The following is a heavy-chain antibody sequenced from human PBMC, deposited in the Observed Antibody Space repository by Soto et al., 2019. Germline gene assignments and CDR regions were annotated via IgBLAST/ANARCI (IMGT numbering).Heavy chain of an antibody. Sequence: EVHLVESGGGLVQPGGSLRLACAASGFTVRNNYMSWVRQAPEKGLEWVSVVYDDGSTYYAGSVKGRFTISRDNSKNTVSLQMNSLRAEDTAVYYCARGHYGSLPGYFDYWGQGTLVTVSS. CDR1: GFTVRNNY. CDR3: ARGHYGSLPGYFDY. V-gene: IGHV3-66*01. J-gene: IGHJ4*02. D-gene: IGHD3-10*01. CDR2: VYDDGST.